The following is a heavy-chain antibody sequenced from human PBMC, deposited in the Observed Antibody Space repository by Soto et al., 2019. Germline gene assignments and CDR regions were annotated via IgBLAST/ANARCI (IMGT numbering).Heavy chain of an antibody. CDR2: IWYDGSNE. D-gene: IGHD3-22*01. Sequence: GGSLRLSCASSGFSFSTYGMHWVRQAPGKGLEWVAVIWYDGSNEYYADSVKGRFTISRDNSKNTLYLQMNSLRAEDTAVYYCAREEGSYYYDSSGYYYVYWGQGTLVTVSS. CDR3: AREEGSYYYDSSGYYYVY. J-gene: IGHJ4*02. CDR1: GFSFSTYG. V-gene: IGHV3-33*01.